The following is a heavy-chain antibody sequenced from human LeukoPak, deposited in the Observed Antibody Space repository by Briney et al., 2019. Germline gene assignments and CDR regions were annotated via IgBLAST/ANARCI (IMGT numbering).Heavy chain of an antibody. CDR1: GFTFSSYD. V-gene: IGHV3-23*01. CDR3: AKDRSSGWYTTLDY. CDR2: VSGSGGNT. J-gene: IGHJ4*02. Sequence: PGASLRLSCAASGFTFSSYDITSVRPAPGEGLEWVSDVSGSGGNTSYADSVNGWFTISRDNSKNTLYQQMNSLKAEDTAVYYCAKDRSSGWYTTLDYWGQGVLVTVSS. D-gene: IGHD6-13*01.